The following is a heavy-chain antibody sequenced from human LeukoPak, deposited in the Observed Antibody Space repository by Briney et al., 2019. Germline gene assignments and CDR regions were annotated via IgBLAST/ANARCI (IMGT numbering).Heavy chain of an antibody. CDR3: ARAYSSSWYDYYYYYMDV. Sequence: ASVKVSCKASGYTFTSYDINWVRQATGQGLEWMGWMNPNSGGTNYAQKFQGRVTMTRDTSISTAYMELSRLRSDDTAVYYCARAYSSSWYDYYYYYMDVWGKGTTVTISS. CDR1: GYTFTSYD. CDR2: MNPNSGGT. J-gene: IGHJ6*03. D-gene: IGHD6-13*01. V-gene: IGHV1-2*02.